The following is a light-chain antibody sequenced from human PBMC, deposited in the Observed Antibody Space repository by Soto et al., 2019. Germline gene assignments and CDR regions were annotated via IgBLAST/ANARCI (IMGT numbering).Light chain of an antibody. V-gene: IGKV1-5*03. J-gene: IGKJ2*01. Sequence: DFQMTQSPSTLSASVGDRVTITCRASQSISSWFAWYQQKPGKAPKLLIYKASSLESGVPSRFSGSGSGTEFTLTISSLQPDDFATYYCQQYNSYSQTFGQGTKLEIK. CDR2: KAS. CDR3: QQYNSYSQT. CDR1: QSISSW.